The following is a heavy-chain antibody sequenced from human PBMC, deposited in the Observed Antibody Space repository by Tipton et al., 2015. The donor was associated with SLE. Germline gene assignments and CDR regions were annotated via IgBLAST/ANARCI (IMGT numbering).Heavy chain of an antibody. CDR1: GYSFTSYW. Sequence: QLVQSGAEVKKSGESLKISCKGSGYSFTSYWIGWVRQMPGKGLEWMGIIYPGDSDTRYSPSFQGQVTISADKSISTAYLQWSSLKASDTAMYYCARLQTLGALLLFYYFDYWGQGTLVTVSS. CDR2: IYPGDSDT. J-gene: IGHJ4*02. D-gene: IGHD3-10*01. CDR3: ARLQTLGALLLFYYFDY. V-gene: IGHV5-51*03.